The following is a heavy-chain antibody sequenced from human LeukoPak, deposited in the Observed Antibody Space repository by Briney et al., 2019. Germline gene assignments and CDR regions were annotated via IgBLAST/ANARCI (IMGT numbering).Heavy chain of an antibody. CDR3: AREGIIWGTYRYFDY. CDR2: ISSSSSYI. CDR1: GFTYSSYS. D-gene: IGHD3-16*02. J-gene: IGHJ4*02. V-gene: IGHV3-21*01. Sequence: GGSLRLSCAASGFTYSSYSMNWVRQAPGNGLEWVSSISSSSSYIYYADSVKGRFTISRDNAKNSLYPQMNSLRAEDTADYYCAREGIIWGTYRYFDYWGQGTLVTVSS.